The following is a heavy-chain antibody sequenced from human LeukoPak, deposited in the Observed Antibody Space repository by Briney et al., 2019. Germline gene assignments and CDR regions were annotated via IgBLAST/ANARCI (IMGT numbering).Heavy chain of an antibody. CDR1: GGSFSGYY. CDR2: INHSGST. V-gene: IGHV4-34*01. J-gene: IGHJ4*02. Sequence: SETLSLTCAVYGGSFSGYYWGWIRQPPGKGLEWIGEINHSGSTNYNPSLKSRVTISVDTSKNQFSLKLSSVTAADTAVYYCARGRLLAMDYGGQGTLVTVS. CDR3: ARGRLLAMDY. D-gene: IGHD3-3*02.